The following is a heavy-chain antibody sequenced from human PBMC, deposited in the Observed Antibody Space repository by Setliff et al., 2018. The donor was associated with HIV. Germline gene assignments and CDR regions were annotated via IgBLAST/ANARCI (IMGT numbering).Heavy chain of an antibody. D-gene: IGHD3-10*01. J-gene: IGHJ5*02. V-gene: IGHV1-46*01. CDR2: INPSGGLT. CDR1: SHPTSYY. CDR3: ATGHYASDSYYAIDR. Sequence: ASVKVSCKPYSHPTSYYMHWVRQVPGIGLQWMGVINPSGGLTDYPQKFRGRVTMTRDTSTNTVYMQLSSLTSEDTAVYYCATGHYASDSYYAIDRWGQGTLVTVSS.